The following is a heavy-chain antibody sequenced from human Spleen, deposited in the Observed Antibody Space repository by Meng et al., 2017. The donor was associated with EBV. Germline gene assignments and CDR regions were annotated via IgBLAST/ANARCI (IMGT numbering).Heavy chain of an antibody. CDR3: AQRERWGLDP. CDR2: IYHSGST. D-gene: IGHD3-16*01. CDR1: GGSISSSNW. J-gene: IGHJ5*02. V-gene: IGHV4-4*02. Sequence: QVQLQESGPGPVKPSGTLSLTCAVSGGSISSSNWWNWVRQAPGKGLEWIGEIYHSGSTSYNPSLESRVTISIDKSKNQVSLKLTSVTAADTAVYYCAQRERWGLDPWGQGTLVTVSS.